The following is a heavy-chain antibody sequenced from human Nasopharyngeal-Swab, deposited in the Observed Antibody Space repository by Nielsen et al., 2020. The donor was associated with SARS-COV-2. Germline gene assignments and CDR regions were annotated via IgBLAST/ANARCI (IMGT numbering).Heavy chain of an antibody. CDR3: ARLESSSWYWSY. J-gene: IGHJ4*02. CDR2: IKQDGSEK. D-gene: IGHD6-13*01. Sequence: GESLKISCAASGFTFSSYWTSWVRQAPGKGLEWVANIKQDGSEKYYVDSVKGRFSISRDNAKNSLYLQMNSLRAEDTAVYYCARLESSSWYWSYWGQGTLVTVSS. V-gene: IGHV3-7*01. CDR1: GFTFSSYW.